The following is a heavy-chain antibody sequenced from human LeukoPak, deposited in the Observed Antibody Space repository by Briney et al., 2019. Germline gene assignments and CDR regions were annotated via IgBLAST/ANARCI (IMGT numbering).Heavy chain of an antibody. CDR2: INHSGST. J-gene: IGHJ4*02. D-gene: IGHD5-24*01. V-gene: IGHV4-34*01. Sequence: SETLSLTCAVYGGSFSGYYWSWIRQPPGKGLEWIGEINHSGSTNYNPSLKSRVTISVDTSENQFSLKLSSVTAADTAVYYCAGGRDGYNGVDYWGQGTLVTVSS. CDR3: AGGRDGYNGVDY. CDR1: GGSFSGYY.